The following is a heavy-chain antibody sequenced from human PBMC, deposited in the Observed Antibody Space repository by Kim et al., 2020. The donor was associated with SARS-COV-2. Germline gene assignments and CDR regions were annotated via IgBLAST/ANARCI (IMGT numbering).Heavy chain of an antibody. V-gene: IGHV1-18*01. CDR3: ARDADFHCSRTTCFVFYFDY. CDR1: GYTFTTYG. J-gene: IGHJ4*02. D-gene: IGHD2-2*01. CDR2: ITTYNGIT. Sequence: ASVKVSCKASGYTFTTYGITWVRQAPGQGLEWMGWITTYNGITNSAQKFQGRVTMTTDTSTSTAYLELRNLTSDDTAVYYCARDADFHCSRTTCFVFYFDYGGQGTLVTVS.